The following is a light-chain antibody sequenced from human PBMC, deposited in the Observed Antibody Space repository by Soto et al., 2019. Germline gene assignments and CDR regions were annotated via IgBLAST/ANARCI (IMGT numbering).Light chain of an antibody. J-gene: IGKJ2*01. CDR3: QQYFSTPYT. CDR2: WAS. V-gene: IGKV4-1*01. Sequence: DIVMTQSPDSLAVSLGEGATINCKSSQSVLYSSNNKNYLAWYQQKPGQPPKLLIYWASTRESGVPDRFSGSGSGTDFTLTISSLQAEDVAVYYCQQYFSTPYTFGQGTNLVIK. CDR1: QSVLYSSNNKNY.